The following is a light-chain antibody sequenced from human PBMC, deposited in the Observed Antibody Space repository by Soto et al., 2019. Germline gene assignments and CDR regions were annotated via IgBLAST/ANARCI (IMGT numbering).Light chain of an antibody. Sequence: DIQMTQSPSTLSASVGDRVTITCRASQSISSWLAWDQQKPGKAPKVLIFDASSLASGVPSRVSGRGSATEFTLTISCLQPDDFSTYYCQKYRTYTWTFGQGTKVEIK. CDR2: DAS. V-gene: IGKV1-5*01. J-gene: IGKJ1*01. CDR3: QKYRTYTWT. CDR1: QSISSW.